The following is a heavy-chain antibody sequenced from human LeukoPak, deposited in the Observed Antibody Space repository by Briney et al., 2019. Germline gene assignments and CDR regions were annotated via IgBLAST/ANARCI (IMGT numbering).Heavy chain of an antibody. D-gene: IGHD2-15*01. J-gene: IGHJ1*01. CDR1: GFTFSSYA. CDR2: ISGSGGST. CDR3: AKDLTCSGGSCYSAGLQAEYFQH. V-gene: IGHV3-23*01. Sequence: GGSLRLSCAASGFTFSSYAMSWVRQAPGKGLEWVSAISGSGGSTYYADSVKGWFTISRDNSKNTLYLQMNSLRAEDTAVYYCAKDLTCSGGSCYSAGLQAEYFQHWGQGTLVTVSS.